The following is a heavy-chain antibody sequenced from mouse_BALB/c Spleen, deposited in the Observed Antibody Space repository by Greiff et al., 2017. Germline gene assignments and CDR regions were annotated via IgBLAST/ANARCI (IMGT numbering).Heavy chain of an antibody. CDR2: INPYNDGT. CDR3: ARDCYRNYDDSMDY. J-gene: IGHJ4*01. V-gene: IGHV1-14*01. D-gene: IGHD2-5*01. Sequence: VQLQQSGPELVKPGASVKMSCKASGYTFPSYVMHWVKQKPGQGLEWIGYINPYNDGTKYNEKFKGKATLPSDKSSSTAYMELSSLTSEDSAVYYCARDCYRNYDDSMDYWGQGTSVTVSA. CDR1: GYTFPSYV.